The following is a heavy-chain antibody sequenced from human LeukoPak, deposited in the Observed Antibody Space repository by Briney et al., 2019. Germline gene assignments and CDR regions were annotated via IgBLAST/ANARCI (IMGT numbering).Heavy chain of an antibody. D-gene: IGHD2-2*01. J-gene: IGHJ4*02. CDR2: INPNSGGT. Sequence: APVKVSCKASGYTFTGYYMHWVRQAPGQGLEWMGWINPNSGGTNYAQKLQGRVTMTTDTSTSTAYMELRSLRSDDTAVYYCARRVPAGTFDYWGQGTLVTVSS. CDR3: ARRVPAGTFDY. V-gene: IGHV1-2*02. CDR1: GYTFTGYY.